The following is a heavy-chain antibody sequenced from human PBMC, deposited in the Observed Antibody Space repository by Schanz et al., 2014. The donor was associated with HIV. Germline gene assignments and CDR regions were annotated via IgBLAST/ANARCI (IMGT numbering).Heavy chain of an antibody. CDR3: TRNRYQLLPFDS. CDR1: GYNFTSYD. CDR2: IKPNDGET. D-gene: IGHD1-1*01. V-gene: IGHV1-2*02. J-gene: IGHJ4*02. Sequence: QVQLVQSGAEVKKPGASVKVSCKASGYNFTSYDINWVRQAPGQGLEWVGYIKPNDGETYYARKFRGRVTMTRDTSISSASLELTRLRSDDTAVYFCTRNRYQLLPFDSWGQGTLVTVSS.